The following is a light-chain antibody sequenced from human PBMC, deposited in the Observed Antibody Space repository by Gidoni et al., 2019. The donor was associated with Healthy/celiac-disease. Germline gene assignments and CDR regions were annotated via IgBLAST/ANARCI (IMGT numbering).Light chain of an antibody. CDR3: CSYAGSSTLV. CDR2: EGS. J-gene: IGLJ2*01. Sequence: QSALTQPAPVSVSPGQSITISCTGTSSDVGSYNLVSWYQQQPGKAPKLMIYEGSKRPSGVSNRFSGSKSGNTASLTISGLQAEDEADYYCCSYAGSSTLVFGGGTKLTVL. V-gene: IGLV2-23*01. CDR1: SSDVGSYNL.